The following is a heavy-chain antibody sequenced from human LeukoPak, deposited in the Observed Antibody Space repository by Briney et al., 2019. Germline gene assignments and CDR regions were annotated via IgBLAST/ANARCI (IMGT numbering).Heavy chain of an antibody. D-gene: IGHD5-12*01. V-gene: IGHV3-15*01. CDR3: TAGTGYSDHDY. J-gene: IGHJ4*02. CDR2: IKSETNDETT. Sequence: SGGSLRLSCAASGFTFNNAWMSSVRQAPGKGLEWVGRIKSETNDETTDYAAPVKGRFTISRDDSKNTLYLQMNSLKTEDTAVYYCTAGTGYSDHDYWGQGTLVTVSS. CDR1: GFTFNNAW.